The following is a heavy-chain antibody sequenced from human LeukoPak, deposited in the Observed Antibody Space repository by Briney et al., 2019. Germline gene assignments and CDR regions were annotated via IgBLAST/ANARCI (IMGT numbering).Heavy chain of an antibody. CDR3: ARETMWFCAPGSFDY. Sequence: GGSLRLSCAASGFTFSSYWMHWVRQAPGKGLVWVSRINSDGSSTSYADSVKGRFTISRDNAKNTLYLQMNSLRAEDTAVYYCARETMWFCAPGSFDYWGQGTLVTVSS. D-gene: IGHD2-21*01. J-gene: IGHJ4*02. CDR2: INSDGSST. V-gene: IGHV3-74*01. CDR1: GFTFSSYW.